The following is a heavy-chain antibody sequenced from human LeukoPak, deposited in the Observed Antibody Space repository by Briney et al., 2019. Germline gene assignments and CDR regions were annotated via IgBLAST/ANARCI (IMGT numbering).Heavy chain of an antibody. J-gene: IGHJ6*02. CDR3: ARAGMTPLWGAFNV. D-gene: IGHD1-26*01. Sequence: SQTLSLTCAISGGSVSINSVAWNWIRLSPSRGLEWLGRTYYTSEWYADYAVSVKSRVTINPDTSKNQVSLQLNSVTPEDTAVYYCARAGMTPLWGAFNVWGLGTTVTVSS. CDR1: GGSVSINSVA. CDR2: TYYTSEWYA. V-gene: IGHV6-1*01.